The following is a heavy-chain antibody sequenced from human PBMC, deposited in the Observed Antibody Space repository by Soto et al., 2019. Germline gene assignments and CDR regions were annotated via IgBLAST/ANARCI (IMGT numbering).Heavy chain of an antibody. CDR3: AKGRVGSGSLTPRVDF. V-gene: IGHV3-23*01. J-gene: IGHJ4*02. CDR1: GFTFNNYA. CDR2: ISGGGDTT. Sequence: EVQLLESGGGLVQPGGSLRLSCAASGFTFNNYAMTWVRQAPGKGLEWVSAISGGGDTTSYADSVKGRFTVSRDGSKNTLYLQMSSLRAEHTALYYCAKGRVGSGSLTPRVDFWGQGNLGTVSS. D-gene: IGHD3-10*01.